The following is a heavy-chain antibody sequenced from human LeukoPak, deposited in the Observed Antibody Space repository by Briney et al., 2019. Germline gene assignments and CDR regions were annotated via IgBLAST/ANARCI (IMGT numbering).Heavy chain of an antibody. CDR3: TTDGVSRYCSSTSCPTD. CDR1: GFMFTDFA. Sequence: PGGSLRLSCAASGFMFTDFAMHWVRQAPGKGLQWVAVISNDERNKYYADSVKGRFTISRDDSKNTLYLQMNSLKTEDTAVYYCTTDGVSRYCSSTSCPTDWGQGTLVTVSS. J-gene: IGHJ4*02. CDR2: ISNDERNK. V-gene: IGHV3-30*04. D-gene: IGHD2-2*01.